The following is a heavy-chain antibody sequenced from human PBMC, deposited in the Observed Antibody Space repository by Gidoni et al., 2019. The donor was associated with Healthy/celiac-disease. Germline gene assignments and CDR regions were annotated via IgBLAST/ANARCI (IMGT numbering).Heavy chain of an antibody. CDR3: ARVAEGWLATNGMDV. Sequence: AASGFTFSSYAMHWVRQAPGKGLEWVAVISYDGSNKYYADSVKGRFTISRDNSKNTLYLQMNSLRAEDTAVYYCARVAEGWLATNGMDVWGQGTTVTVSS. CDR2: ISYDGSNK. V-gene: IGHV3-30*01. D-gene: IGHD6-19*01. CDR1: GFTFSSYA. J-gene: IGHJ6*02.